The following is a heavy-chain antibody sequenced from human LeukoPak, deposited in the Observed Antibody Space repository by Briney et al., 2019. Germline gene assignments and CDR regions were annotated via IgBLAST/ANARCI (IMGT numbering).Heavy chain of an antibody. D-gene: IGHD5-18*01. CDR3: ARDKDTAMVYYYYYGMDV. CDR2: ISSSSSYI. CDR1: GFTVSSYS. Sequence: GGSLRLSCAASGFTVSSYSMNWVRQAPGKGLEWVSSISSSSSYIYYADSVKGRFTISRDNAKNSLYLQVNSLRAEDTAVYYCARDKDTAMVYYYYYGMDVWGQGTTVTVSS. V-gene: IGHV3-21*01. J-gene: IGHJ6*02.